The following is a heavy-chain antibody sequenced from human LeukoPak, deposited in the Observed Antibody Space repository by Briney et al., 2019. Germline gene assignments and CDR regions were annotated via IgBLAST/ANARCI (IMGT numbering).Heavy chain of an antibody. CDR1: GGTFSSYA. J-gene: IGHJ4*02. V-gene: IGHV1-69*04. Sequence: ASVKVSCKASGGTFSSYAISWVRQAPGQGLEWMGRIIPILGIANYAQKFQGRVTITADKSTSTAYMELSSPRSEDTAVYYCARDPPKYIAVAGTGVWGQGTLVTVSS. CDR3: ARDPPKYIAVAGTGV. D-gene: IGHD6-19*01. CDR2: IIPILGIA.